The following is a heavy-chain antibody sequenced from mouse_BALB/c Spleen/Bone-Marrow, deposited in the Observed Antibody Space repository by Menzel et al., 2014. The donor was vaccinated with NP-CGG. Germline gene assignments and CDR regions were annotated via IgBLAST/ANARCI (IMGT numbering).Heavy chain of an antibody. J-gene: IGHJ3*01. CDR1: GFSLTNYG. Sequence: VKLVESGPSLVQPSQSLSITCTVSGFSLTNYGIYWVRQSPGKGLEWLGVIWRGGTTDYNAAFMSRLSITKDNSKSQVFFKMNSLQADDTAIYCCAKGHYGSSPFAYWGQGTLVTVSA. V-gene: IGHV2-5-1*01. CDR2: IWRGGTT. D-gene: IGHD1-1*01. CDR3: AKGHYGSSPFAY.